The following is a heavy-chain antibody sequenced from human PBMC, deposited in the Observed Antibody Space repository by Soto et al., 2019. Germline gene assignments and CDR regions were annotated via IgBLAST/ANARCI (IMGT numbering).Heavy chain of an antibody. CDR1: GFTFSSYG. CDR2: ISYDGSNK. J-gene: IGHJ4*02. CDR3: AKDLRSSGWYPGDY. D-gene: IGHD6-19*01. V-gene: IGHV3-30*18. Sequence: GGSLRLSCAASGFTFSSYGMHWARQAPGKGLEWVAVISYDGSNKYYADSVKGRFTISRDNSKNTLYLQMNSLRAEDTAVYYCAKDLRSSGWYPGDYWGQGTLVTVSS.